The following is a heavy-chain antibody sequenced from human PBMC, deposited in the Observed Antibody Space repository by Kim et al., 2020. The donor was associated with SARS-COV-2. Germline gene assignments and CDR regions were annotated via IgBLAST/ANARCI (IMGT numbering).Heavy chain of an antibody. D-gene: IGHD3-10*01. CDR2: ISFDGSNK. J-gene: IGHJ6*02. CDR1: GFSFSTYG. Sequence: GGSLRLSCAASGFSFSTYGMHWVRQAPGKGLEWVAVISFDGSNKYYEDFVKGRFTISRDNSQNTLSLQMDSLRVEDTAVYYCATRMVRGASNLGMDVWG. V-gene: IGHV3-30*03. CDR3: ATRMVRGASNLGMDV.